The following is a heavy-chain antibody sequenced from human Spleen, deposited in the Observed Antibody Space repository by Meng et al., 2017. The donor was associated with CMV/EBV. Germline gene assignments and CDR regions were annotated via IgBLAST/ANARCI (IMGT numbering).Heavy chain of an antibody. Sequence: GESLKISCAASGFTFSSYGMHWVRQAPGKGLEWVAVIWYDGSNKYYADSVKGRFTISRDNSRNLLYQQMNSLRPEDMAVYYCVRNLGSWGYWGQGTLVTVSS. J-gene: IGHJ4*02. CDR3: VRNLGSWGY. V-gene: IGHV3-33*01. CDR1: GFTFSSYG. CDR2: IWYDGSNK. D-gene: IGHD6-13*01.